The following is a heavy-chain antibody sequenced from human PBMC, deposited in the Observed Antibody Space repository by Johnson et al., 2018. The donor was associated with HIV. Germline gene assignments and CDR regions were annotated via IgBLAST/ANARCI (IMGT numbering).Heavy chain of an antibody. CDR3: ARACRDGYTCDAFDI. Sequence: EVQLVESGGGLVQPGGSLRLSCAASGFTFSSYWMSWVRQAPGKGLEWVANIKQDGSEKYYVDSVKGRFTISRDNAKNSLYLQMNSLRAEDTALYYCARACRDGYTCDAFDIWGQGTMVTVSS. CDR2: IKQDGSEK. V-gene: IGHV3-7*02. CDR1: GFTFSSYW. D-gene: IGHD5-24*01. J-gene: IGHJ3*02.